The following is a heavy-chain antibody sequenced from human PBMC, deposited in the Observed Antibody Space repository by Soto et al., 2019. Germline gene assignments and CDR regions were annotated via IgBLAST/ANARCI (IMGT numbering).Heavy chain of an antibody. Sequence: SETLSLTCTVSGGSISSGGYYWSWIRQHPWKGLEWIGYIYYSGSTYYNPSLKVRVSISVDTSKNQFSLKLSSVTAADTAVYYCAREPRYCSGGSCYPYWGQGXLVTVYS. CDR2: IYYSGST. CDR3: AREPRYCSGGSCYPY. CDR1: GGSISSGGYY. J-gene: IGHJ4*02. V-gene: IGHV4-31*03. D-gene: IGHD2-15*01.